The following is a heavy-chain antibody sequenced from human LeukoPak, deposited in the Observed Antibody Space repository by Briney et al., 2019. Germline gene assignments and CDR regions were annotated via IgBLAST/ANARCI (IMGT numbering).Heavy chain of an antibody. J-gene: IGHJ4*02. D-gene: IGHD3-3*01. CDR3: ARSFWSGSPFDY. CDR1: RFTFSSYA. V-gene: IGHV3-23*01. CDR2: ISGSGGST. Sequence: PGGSLRLSCAASRFTFSSYAMSWVRQAPGKGLEWVSAISGSGGSTYYADSVKGRFTISRDNSKNTLYLQMNSLRAEDTAVYYCARSFWSGSPFDYWGQGTLVTVSS.